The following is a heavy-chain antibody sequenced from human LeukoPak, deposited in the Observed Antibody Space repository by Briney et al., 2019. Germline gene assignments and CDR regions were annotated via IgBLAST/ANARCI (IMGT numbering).Heavy chain of an antibody. CDR1: GGSISGSSYY. CDR2: IYYSGST. V-gene: IGHV4-39*07. CDR3: ARRTIAQSVRDAFDI. J-gene: IGHJ3*02. D-gene: IGHD6-13*01. Sequence: PSETLSLTCTVSGGSISGSSYYWGWIRQPPGKGLEWIGSIYYSGSTYYNPSLKSRVTISVDRSKNQFSLKLSSVTAADTAVYYCARRTIAQSVRDAFDIWGQGTMVTVSS.